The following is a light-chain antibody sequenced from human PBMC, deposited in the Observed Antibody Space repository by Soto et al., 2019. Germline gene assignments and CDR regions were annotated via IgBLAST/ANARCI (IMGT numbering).Light chain of an antibody. J-gene: IGKJ1*01. CDR3: QKYNSAHPT. CDR2: AAS. V-gene: IGKV1-27*01. Sequence: DIQMTQSPSSLSTSVGDRVTITCRASQAISIYLAWYQQKPGKVPKLLIYAASTLQSGVPSRFSGSGSGTDFTLTISSLQPDDVATYYCQKYNSAHPTFGQGTKVEIK. CDR1: QAISIY.